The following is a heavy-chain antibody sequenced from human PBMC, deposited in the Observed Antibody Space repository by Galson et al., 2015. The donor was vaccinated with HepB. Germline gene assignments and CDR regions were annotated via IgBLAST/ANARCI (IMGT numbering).Heavy chain of an antibody. J-gene: IGHJ4*02. V-gene: IGHV1-2*06. Sequence: SVKVSCKASGYTFTGYYLHWVRQAPGQGLEWMGRINPNSGGTNFAQKFQGRVTMTRDTSISTAHMELSRLRSDDTAVYYCARSSRDYTKYGGEYYFDYWGQGTLVTVSS. D-gene: IGHD4-11*01. CDR1: GYTFTGYY. CDR2: INPNSGGT. CDR3: ARSSRDYTKYGGEYYFDY.